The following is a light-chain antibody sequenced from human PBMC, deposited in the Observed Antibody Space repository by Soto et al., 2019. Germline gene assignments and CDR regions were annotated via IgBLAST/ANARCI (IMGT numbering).Light chain of an antibody. Sequence: IGMTQSPATLSVSPGERAPLSCRASQTIYSNVAWYQQRPGQPPRLLIHGASSRATGIPDRISGSGSGTDFTLTISRLEPEDFAVYYCQQYGSSPITFGQGTRLEIK. J-gene: IGKJ5*01. CDR2: GAS. CDR3: QQYGSSPIT. CDR1: QTIYSN. V-gene: IGKV3-20*01.